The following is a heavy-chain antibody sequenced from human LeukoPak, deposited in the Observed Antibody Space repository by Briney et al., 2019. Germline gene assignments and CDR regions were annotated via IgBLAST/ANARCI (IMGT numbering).Heavy chain of an antibody. V-gene: IGHV4-31*03. CDR1: GGSISSGGYY. CDR3: ARGLRRRSHQAGLGY. Sequence: NPSETLSLTCTVSGGSISSGGYYWSWIRQHPGKGLEWIGYIYYSGSTYYNPSLKSRVTISVDTSKNQFSLKLSSVTAADTAVYYCARGLRRRSHQAGLGYWGQGTLVTVSS. CDR2: IYYSGST. D-gene: IGHD1-26*01. J-gene: IGHJ4*02.